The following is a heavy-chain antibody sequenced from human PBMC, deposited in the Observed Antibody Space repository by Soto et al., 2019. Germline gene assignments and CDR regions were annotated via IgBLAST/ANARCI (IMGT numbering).Heavy chain of an antibody. CDR1: GGTFSSYA. J-gene: IGHJ6*02. Sequence: GASVKVSCKASGGTFSSYAISWVRQAPGQGLEWMGGVIPIFGTANYAQKFQGRVTITADESTSTAYMELSSLRSEDTAVYYCARVAITGITGRPYYGMDVWGQGTTVTVSS. D-gene: IGHD1-7*01. V-gene: IGHV1-69*13. CDR3: ARVAITGITGRPYYGMDV. CDR2: VIPIFGTA.